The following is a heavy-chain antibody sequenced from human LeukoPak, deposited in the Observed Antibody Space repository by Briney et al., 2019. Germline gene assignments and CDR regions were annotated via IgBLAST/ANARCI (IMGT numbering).Heavy chain of an antibody. Sequence: PGGSLRLSCAASGFTFSSYAMHWVRQAPGKGLEGVAVLSYDGSNKYYADSVKGRFTISRDNSKNTLYLQMNSLRAEDTAVYYCARPKGQWLVLDYWGQGTLVTVSS. V-gene: IGHV3-30-3*01. CDR1: GFTFSSYA. J-gene: IGHJ4*02. CDR2: LSYDGSNK. CDR3: ARPKGQWLVLDY. D-gene: IGHD6-19*01.